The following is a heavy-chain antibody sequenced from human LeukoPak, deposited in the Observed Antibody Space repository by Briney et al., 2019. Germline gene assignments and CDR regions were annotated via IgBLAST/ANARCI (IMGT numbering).Heavy chain of an antibody. J-gene: IGHJ6*02. V-gene: IGHV1-69*13. CDR3: AGDPGREYEDYYYGMDV. D-gene: IGHD2/OR15-2a*01. Sequence: ASVKVSCKASGGTFSSYAISWVRQAPGQGLEWMGGIIPIFGTANYAQKFQGRVTITADESTSTAYMELSSLRSEDTAVYYCAGDPGREYEDYYYGMDVWGQGITVTVSS. CDR2: IIPIFGTA. CDR1: GGTFSSYA.